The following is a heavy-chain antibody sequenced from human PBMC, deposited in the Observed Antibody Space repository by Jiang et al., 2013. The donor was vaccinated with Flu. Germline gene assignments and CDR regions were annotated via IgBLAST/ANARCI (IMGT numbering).Heavy chain of an antibody. D-gene: IGHD5-24*01. Sequence: GSISSYYWSWIRQPQEGTGVDWVYLLQWEHQLQPSLKSRVTISVDTSKNQFSLKLSSVTAADTAVYYCARGRDGYYYYGMDVWGQGTTVTVSS. CDR1: GSISSYY. CDR3: ARGRDGYYYYGMDV. V-gene: IGHV4-59*01. CDR2: LLQWEH. J-gene: IGHJ6*02.